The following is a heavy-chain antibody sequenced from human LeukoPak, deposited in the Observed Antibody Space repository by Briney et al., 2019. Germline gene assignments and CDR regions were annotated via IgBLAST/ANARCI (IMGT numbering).Heavy chain of an antibody. D-gene: IGHD3-22*01. CDR2: ISGSGTNT. CDR3: ARDDDTSSHYSLFEY. CDR1: GFTFSSYD. V-gene: IGHV3-23*01. J-gene: IGHJ4*02. Sequence: GGSLRLSCAASGFTFSSYDMSWVRQAPGQGLEWVSSISGSGTNTYYADSVKGRFTISRDTATNTLYLQMNSLRAEDTAIYYCARDDDTSSHYSLFEYWGQGTRVTVSS.